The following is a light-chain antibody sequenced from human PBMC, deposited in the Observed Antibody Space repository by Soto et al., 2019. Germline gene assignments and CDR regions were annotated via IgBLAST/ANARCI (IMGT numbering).Light chain of an antibody. CDR2: DVS. CDR3: SSFTSSGTYV. J-gene: IGLJ1*01. CDR1: SSDIGGHNY. Sequence: QPVLTQPATVSGSPGQSITISCTGTSSDIGGHNYVSWYQQHPGRAPKLLIYDVSNRPSGVSNRFSASKSGNTASLTISGLQAEDEADYYCSSFTSSGTYVFGAGTKVTVL. V-gene: IGLV2-14*01.